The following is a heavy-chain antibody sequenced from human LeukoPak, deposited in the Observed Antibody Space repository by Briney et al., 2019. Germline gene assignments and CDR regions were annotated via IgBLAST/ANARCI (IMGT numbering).Heavy chain of an antibody. CDR3: ARDRGYSYGLSATNSFDY. J-gene: IGHJ4*02. Sequence: PSETLSLTCSVSGDPISTYQWIWIRQPAGKGLEWIGRIYTSGSTNYNPSLKSRVTISVDKSKNQFSLKLSSVTAADTAVYYCARDRGYSYGLSATNSFDYWGQGTLVTVSS. CDR1: GDPISTYQ. V-gene: IGHV4-4*07. D-gene: IGHD5-18*01. CDR2: IYTSGST.